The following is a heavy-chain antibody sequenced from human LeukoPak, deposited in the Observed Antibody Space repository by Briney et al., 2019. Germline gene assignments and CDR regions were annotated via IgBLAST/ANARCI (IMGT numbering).Heavy chain of an antibody. CDR1: GFTFTHAW. Sequence: GGSLRLSCAASGFTFTHAWMNWVRQAPGKGLEWVGRIKTDNAGGTTDYAAPVKGRFTISRDDSDSTLYLQMHSLKTEDTAIYYCTTIYMGATFDFWGQGALVTVSS. CDR2: IKTDNAGGTT. V-gene: IGHV3-15*01. CDR3: TTIYMGATFDF. D-gene: IGHD1-26*01. J-gene: IGHJ4*02.